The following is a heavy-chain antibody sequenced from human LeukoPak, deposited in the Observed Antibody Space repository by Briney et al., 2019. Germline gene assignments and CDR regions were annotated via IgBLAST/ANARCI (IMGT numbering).Heavy chain of an antibody. CDR2: IYSSGST. CDR3: ARVAYSGSYYFDY. CDR1: GGSISSYY. D-gene: IGHD1-26*01. V-gene: IGHV4-59*01. J-gene: IGHJ4*02. Sequence: SETLSLTCTVSGGSISSYYWSWIRQPPGKGLEWIGYIYSSGSTNYNPSLESRVTISVDTSKNQFSLKLSSVTAADTAVYYCARVAYSGSYYFDYWGQGTLVTVSS.